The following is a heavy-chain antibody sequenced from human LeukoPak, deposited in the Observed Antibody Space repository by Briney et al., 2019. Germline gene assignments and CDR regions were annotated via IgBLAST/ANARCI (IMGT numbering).Heavy chain of an antibody. Sequence: KNGESLKISCQASGYSFTSYWIGWVRQMPGKGLEWMGIIYPGDSDTRYSPSFQGQVTISADKSISTAYLQWSSLKASDTAMYYCARRSDLSSSWFFDYWGQGTLVTVSS. V-gene: IGHV5-51*01. D-gene: IGHD6-13*01. CDR3: ARRSDLSSSWFFDY. CDR2: IYPGDSDT. J-gene: IGHJ4*02. CDR1: GYSFTSYW.